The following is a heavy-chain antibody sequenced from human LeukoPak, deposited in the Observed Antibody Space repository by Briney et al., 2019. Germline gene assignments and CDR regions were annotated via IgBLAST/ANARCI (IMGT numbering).Heavy chain of an antibody. CDR2: VYPGDSDT. V-gene: IGHV5-51*01. CDR1: GYSFTSYW. D-gene: IGHD1-14*01. J-gene: IGHJ4*02. CDR3: ASLPGYYFDY. Sequence: GESLKISCKGSGYSFTSYWIGWVRQMPGKGLEWMGIVYPGDSDTTYSPSFRGQVTISADKSISTAYLQWSSLKASGTAMYYCASLPGYYFDYWGQGTLVTVSS.